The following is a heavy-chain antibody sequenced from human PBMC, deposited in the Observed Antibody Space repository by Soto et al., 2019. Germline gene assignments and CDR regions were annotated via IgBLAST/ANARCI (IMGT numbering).Heavy chain of an antibody. V-gene: IGHV3-23*01. Sequence: GGSLRLSCAASGFTFSSYAMSWVRQAPGKGLEWVSAISGSGGSTYYADSVKGRFTISRDNSKNTLYLQMNSLRAEDTAVYYCAKDRRSTVLWGSYRYSSDYWGQGTLVTVSS. CDR2: ISGSGGST. CDR3: AKDRRSTVLWGSYRYSSDY. CDR1: GFTFSSYA. D-gene: IGHD3-16*02. J-gene: IGHJ4*02.